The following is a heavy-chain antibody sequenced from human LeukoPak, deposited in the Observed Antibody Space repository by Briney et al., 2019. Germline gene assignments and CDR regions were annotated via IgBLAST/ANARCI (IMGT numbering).Heavy chain of an antibody. V-gene: IGHV4-4*07. D-gene: IGHD6-19*01. Sequence: PSETLSLTCTVSGGSISSYYWSWIRQPAGKGLEWIGRIYFSGSTNYNPSLKSRVTMSVDTSKNQFSLKLSSVTAADTAVYYCAGTHGSGWYGYAFDIWAQGTMVTVSS. CDR1: GGSISSYY. CDR3: AGTHGSGWYGYAFDI. J-gene: IGHJ3*02. CDR2: IYFSGST.